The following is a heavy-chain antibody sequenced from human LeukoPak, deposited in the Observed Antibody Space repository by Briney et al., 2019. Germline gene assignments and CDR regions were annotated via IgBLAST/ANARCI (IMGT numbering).Heavy chain of an antibody. V-gene: IGHV3-23*01. CDR2: ISGSGGTT. CDR1: GFTFSSYA. D-gene: IGHD3-10*01. Sequence: GGSLRLSCAASGFTFSSYAMTWVRRAPGKGLEWVSSISGSGGTTYYADSVKGRFTISRDNSRNTLHLQMNSLRAEDTAVYYCAARSYSSGNFYSPVDYWGQGTLVTVSS. J-gene: IGHJ4*02. CDR3: AARSYSSGNFYSPVDY.